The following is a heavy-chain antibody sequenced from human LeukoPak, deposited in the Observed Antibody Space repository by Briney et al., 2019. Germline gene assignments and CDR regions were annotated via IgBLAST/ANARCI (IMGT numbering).Heavy chain of an antibody. J-gene: IGHJ3*02. CDR2: LNQDGNVR. CDR3: ARDPDALTGIAFDI. V-gene: IGHV3-7*05. D-gene: IGHD3-9*01. CDR1: GFSFSGYW. Sequence: PGGSLRLSCAASGFSFSGYWMSWVRQGPGKGLEWVANLNQDGNVRQYVDSVKGRFTISRDNAKNSLYLQMNSLRDEDTAVYYCARDPDALTGIAFDIWGQGTMVTVSS.